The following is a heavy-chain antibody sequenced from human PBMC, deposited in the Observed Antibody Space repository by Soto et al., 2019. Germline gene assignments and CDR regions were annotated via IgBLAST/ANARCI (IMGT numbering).Heavy chain of an antibody. Sequence: EVQLLESGGGLVQPGGSLRLSCAASGFTFSSYAMSWVRQAPGKGLEWVSAISGSGGSTYYADSVKGRFTISRDKSKNTLYLQMNSRRAEDTSVYYCAKHPIYDILTGYYGVWGQGTLVTVSS. CDR2: ISGSGGST. V-gene: IGHV3-23*01. CDR3: AKHPIYDILTGYYGV. J-gene: IGHJ4*02. CDR1: GFTFSSYA. D-gene: IGHD3-9*01.